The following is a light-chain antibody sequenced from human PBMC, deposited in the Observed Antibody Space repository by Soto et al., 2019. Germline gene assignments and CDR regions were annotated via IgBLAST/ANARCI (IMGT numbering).Light chain of an antibody. CDR2: DVS. V-gene: IGLV2-14*01. CDR3: SSYTSSIPYV. CDR1: SSDVGGYNY. Sequence: QCALTQPASVSGSPGQSITISCTGTSSDVGGYNYVSWYQQHPGKAPKLMIYDVSNRPSGVSNRFSGSKSGNTASLTISGLQAEDEADYYCSSYTSSIPYVFGTGTKLTVL. J-gene: IGLJ1*01.